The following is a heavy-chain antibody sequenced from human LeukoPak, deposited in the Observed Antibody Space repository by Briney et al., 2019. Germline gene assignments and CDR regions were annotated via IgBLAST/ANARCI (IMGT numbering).Heavy chain of an antibody. CDR2: INPSGGST. V-gene: IGHV1-46*01. D-gene: IGHD2-21*01. J-gene: IGHJ4*02. CDR1: GYTFTSYY. CDR3: ARDLGSCGGDCYPYYFDY. Sequence: GASVKVSCKASGYTFTSYYMHWVRPAPGQGLEWMGIINPSGGSTSYAQKFQGRATMTRDTSTSTVYMELSSLRSEDTAVYYCARDLGSCGGDCYPYYFDYWGQGTLVTVSS.